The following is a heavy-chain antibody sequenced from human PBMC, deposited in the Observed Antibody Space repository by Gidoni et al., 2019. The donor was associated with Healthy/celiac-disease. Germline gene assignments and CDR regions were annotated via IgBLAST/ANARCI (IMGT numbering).Heavy chain of an antibody. Sequence: QVQLVESGGGVVKPGRSLRLSCAASGFTFSSYAMHWVRQAPGKGLEWVAVISYDGSNKYYADSVKGRFTISRDNSKNTLYLQMNSLRAEDTAVYYCARGQGYGDLDYWGQGTLVTVSS. CDR1: GFTFSSYA. V-gene: IGHV3-30-3*01. CDR3: ARGQGYGDLDY. CDR2: ISYDGSNK. D-gene: IGHD4-17*01. J-gene: IGHJ4*02.